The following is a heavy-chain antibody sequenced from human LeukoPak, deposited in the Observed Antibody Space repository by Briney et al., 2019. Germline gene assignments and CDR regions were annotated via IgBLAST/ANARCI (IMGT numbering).Heavy chain of an antibody. D-gene: IGHD1-26*01. V-gene: IGHV3-11*05. Sequence: GGSLRLSCAASGFTFSDYYMSWIRQAPGKGLEWVSYISSSSSYTNYADSVKGRFTISRDNAKNSLYLQMNSLRAEDTAVYYCARVPPPSSGSYNDCFDYWGQGTLVTVSS. J-gene: IGHJ4*02. CDR3: ARVPPPSSGSYNDCFDY. CDR2: ISSSSSYT. CDR1: GFTFSDYY.